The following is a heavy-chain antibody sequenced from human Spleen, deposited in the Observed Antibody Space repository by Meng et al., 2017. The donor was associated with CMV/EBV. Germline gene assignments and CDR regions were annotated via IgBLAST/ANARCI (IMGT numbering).Heavy chain of an antibody. J-gene: IGHJ5*02. Sequence: ASVKVSCKASGYTFTGYYMHWVRQAPGQGLEWMGWINPNSGGTNYAQKFQGRATITRNTSISTAYMELSSLRSEDTAVYYCARSPPHNWNYEGGWFDPWGQGTLVTVSS. CDR1: GYTFTGYY. V-gene: IGHV1-2*02. CDR3: ARSPPHNWNYEGGWFDP. CDR2: INPNSGGT. D-gene: IGHD1-7*01.